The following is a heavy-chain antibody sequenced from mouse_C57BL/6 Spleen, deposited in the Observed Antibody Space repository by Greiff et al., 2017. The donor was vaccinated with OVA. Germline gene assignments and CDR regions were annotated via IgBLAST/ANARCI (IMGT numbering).Heavy chain of an antibody. V-gene: IGHV1-4*01. D-gene: IGHD2-1*01. CDR1: GYTFTSYT. J-gene: IGHJ2*01. Sequence: VQLQESGAELARPGASVKMSCKASGYTFTSYTMHWVKQRPGQGLEWIGYINPSSGYTKYNQKFKDKATLTADKSSSTAYMQLSSLTSEDSAVYYCARDYGNPSLDYWGQGTTLTVSS. CDR3: ARDYGNPSLDY. CDR2: INPSSGYT.